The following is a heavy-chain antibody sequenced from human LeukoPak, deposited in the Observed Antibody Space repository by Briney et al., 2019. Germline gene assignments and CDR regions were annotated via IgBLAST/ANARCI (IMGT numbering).Heavy chain of an antibody. D-gene: IGHD5-24*01. Sequence: AASVKVSCKASGYTFTSYAISWVRQAPGQGLEWMGWIIAYIGNTNYAQKLQGRVTITTDTSTSTAYMELRSLRSDDTAVYYCARDGYKNFDYWGQGSLVTVSS. CDR1: GYTFTSYA. J-gene: IGHJ4*02. CDR3: ARDGYKNFDY. CDR2: IIAYIGNT. V-gene: IGHV1-18*01.